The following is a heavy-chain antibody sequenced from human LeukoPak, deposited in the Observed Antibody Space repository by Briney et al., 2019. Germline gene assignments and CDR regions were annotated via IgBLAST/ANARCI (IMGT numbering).Heavy chain of an antibody. CDR1: GFTVSSNY. Sequence: GGSLRLSCAASGFTVSSNYMSWVGQAARKEVAWVSVIYRCGSRYYADSVKGRFTISRDNSKNTLYLQMNSLRAEDTAVYYCARVGLWFGELHENWGQGTLVTVSS. D-gene: IGHD3-10*01. CDR2: IYRCGSR. V-gene: IGHV3-66*01. J-gene: IGHJ4*02. CDR3: ARVGLWFGELHEN.